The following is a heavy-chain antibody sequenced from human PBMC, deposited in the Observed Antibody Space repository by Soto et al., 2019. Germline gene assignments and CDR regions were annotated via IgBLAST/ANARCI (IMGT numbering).Heavy chain of an antibody. CDR1: GYSFTSYW. Sequence: GESLKISCNGSGYSFTSYWIGWVRQMPGKGLEWMGIIYPGDSDTRYSPSFQGQVTISADKSISTAYLQWSSLKASDTAMYYCARLGGSIVVVVAATTFDYWGQGTLVTVYS. J-gene: IGHJ4*02. V-gene: IGHV5-51*01. CDR2: IYPGDSDT. D-gene: IGHD2-15*01. CDR3: ARLGGSIVVVVAATTFDY.